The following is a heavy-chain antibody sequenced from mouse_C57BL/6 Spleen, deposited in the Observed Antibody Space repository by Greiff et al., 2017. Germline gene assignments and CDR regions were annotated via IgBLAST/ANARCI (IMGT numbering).Heavy chain of an antibody. D-gene: IGHD1-1*01. CDR3: AKSFNYYGSRYDYAMDY. Sequence: QVQLQQPGAELVKPGASVKLSCKASGYTFTSYWMHWVKQRPGQGLEWIGMIHPNSGSTNYNEKFKSKATLTVDKSYSTAYMQLSSLTSEDSAVYYCAKSFNYYGSRYDYAMDYWGQGTSGTVSS. J-gene: IGHJ4*01. CDR1: GYTFTSYW. CDR2: IHPNSGST. V-gene: IGHV1-64*01.